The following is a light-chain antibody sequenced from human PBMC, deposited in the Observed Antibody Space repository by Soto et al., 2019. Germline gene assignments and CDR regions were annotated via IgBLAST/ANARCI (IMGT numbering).Light chain of an antibody. Sequence: QSALTQPASVSGSPGQSITISCTGTSSDVGSYNFVSWYQQHPDKAPKLILYEVSNRPSGVSDRFSGSKSGNTASLTISGLQAEDEAHYYCSSYTSTNTLVVFGGGTKLTVL. CDR3: SSYTSTNTLVV. CDR1: SSDVGSYNF. CDR2: EVS. V-gene: IGLV2-14*01. J-gene: IGLJ2*01.